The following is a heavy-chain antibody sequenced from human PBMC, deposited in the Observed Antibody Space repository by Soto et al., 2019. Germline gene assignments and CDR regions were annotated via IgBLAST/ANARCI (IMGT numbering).Heavy chain of an antibody. J-gene: IGHJ3*02. CDR2: INSDGSST. CDR3: ARDMEVGATLAQSYAFDI. CDR1: GFTFRSNW. D-gene: IGHD1-26*01. V-gene: IGHV3-74*01. Sequence: VSLRLSCAASGFTFRSNWMHWVRQAPGKGLVWVSRINSDGSSTSYADYVKGRFTISRDNAKKTLYLQMNSLRAEDTAVYYCARDMEVGATLAQSYAFDIWGQGTMVTVSS.